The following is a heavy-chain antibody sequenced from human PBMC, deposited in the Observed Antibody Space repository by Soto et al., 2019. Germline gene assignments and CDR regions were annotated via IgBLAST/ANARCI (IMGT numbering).Heavy chain of an antibody. D-gene: IGHD2-8*01. Sequence: GEFLKISCKGSGYRFTNYWIGWVRQMPGKGLEWMGIIYPDDSDTRYSPSFQGQVTISADKSISTAYLQWSSLKASDTAMYYCARRNGNYGMDVWGQGTTVTVSS. CDR3: ARRNGNYGMDV. CDR2: IYPDDSDT. CDR1: GYRFTNYW. V-gene: IGHV5-51*01. J-gene: IGHJ6*02.